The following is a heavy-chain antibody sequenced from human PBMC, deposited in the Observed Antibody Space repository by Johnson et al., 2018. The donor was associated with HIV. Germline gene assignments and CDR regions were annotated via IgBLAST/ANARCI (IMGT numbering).Heavy chain of an antibody. CDR2: IGTAGDT. CDR3: AKDLRGSENEKWASHYYDFGRGYPDQDPRDVVGTFDI. Sequence: VQVLESGGGLVQPGGSLRLSCAASGFTFSSYDMHWVRQATGKGLEWVSAIGTAGDTYYPGSVKGRFTISRENSKNTLYLQMNSLRAEDTAVYYCAKDLRGSENEKWASHYYDFGRGYPDQDPRDVVGTFDIWGHGTMVTVSS. J-gene: IGHJ3*02. V-gene: IGHV3-13*01. CDR1: GFTFSSYD. D-gene: IGHD3-3*01.